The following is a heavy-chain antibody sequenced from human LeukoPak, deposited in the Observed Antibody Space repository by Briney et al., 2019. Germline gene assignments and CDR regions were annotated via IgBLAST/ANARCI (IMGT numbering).Heavy chain of an antibody. Sequence: SQTLSLTCAISGDSVSSKSAAWNWIRQSPSGGLEWLGRTYYRSKWSNDYAVSVKGRITINPDTSKNQFSLQLNSVTPEDTAAYYCARSRGYDFDYWGQGTLVTVSS. J-gene: IGHJ4*02. D-gene: IGHD5-12*01. CDR2: TYYRSKWSN. CDR3: ARSRGYDFDY. CDR1: GDSVSSKSAA. V-gene: IGHV6-1*01.